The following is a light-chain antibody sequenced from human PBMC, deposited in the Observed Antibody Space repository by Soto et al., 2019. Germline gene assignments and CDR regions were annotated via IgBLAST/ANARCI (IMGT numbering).Light chain of an antibody. Sequence: QSVLTQSPSASGTPGQRVSISCSGSISNIGTNTVSWYQHVPGTAPKLLIYSNDQRPSAVPGRFSGSKSGTSASLAISGLLSEDEADYYCATWDDSLNVVFGGGTKLNVL. CDR1: ISNIGTNT. CDR3: ATWDDSLNVV. V-gene: IGLV1-44*01. J-gene: IGLJ2*01. CDR2: SND.